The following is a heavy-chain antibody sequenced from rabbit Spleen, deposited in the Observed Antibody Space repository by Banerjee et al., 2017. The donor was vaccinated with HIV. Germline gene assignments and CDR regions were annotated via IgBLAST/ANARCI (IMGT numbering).Heavy chain of an antibody. D-gene: IGHD7-1*01. CDR2: IDTGSGGT. Sequence: QSLEESGGDLVKPGASLTLTCTASGFSFSSSYYMCWVRQAPGKGPEWIGCIDTGSGGTYYATWAKGRFTISKTSSTTVTLQLTSLTGADTATYFCARDVGDVPGYANLWGPGTLVTIS. CDR3: ARDVGDVPGYANL. CDR1: GFSFSSSYY. V-gene: IGHV1S40*01. J-gene: IGHJ4*01.